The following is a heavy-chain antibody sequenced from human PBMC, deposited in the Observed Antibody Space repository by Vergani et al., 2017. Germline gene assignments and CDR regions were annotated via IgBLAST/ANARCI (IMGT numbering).Heavy chain of an antibody. CDR1: GYTFTSYG. D-gene: IGHD2-2*01. J-gene: IGHJ6*02. Sequence: QVQLVQSGAEVKKPGASVKVSCKASGYTFTSYGISWVRQAPGQGLEWMEWISAYHGNTNYAQKLQGRVTMTTDTSTITAYMELRSLRSDDTAVYYCARGEGVVPGYYYYYGMDVWGQGTTVTVSS. V-gene: IGHV1-18*01. CDR3: ARGEGVVPGYYYYYGMDV. CDR2: ISAYHGNT.